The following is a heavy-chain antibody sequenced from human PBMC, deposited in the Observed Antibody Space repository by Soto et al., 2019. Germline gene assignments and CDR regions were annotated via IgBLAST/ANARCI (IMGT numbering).Heavy chain of an antibody. CDR2: ISAYNGNT. CDR3: ARDLIFGPDDFDI. D-gene: IGHD3-9*01. J-gene: IGHJ3*02. V-gene: IGHV1-18*04. CDR1: GYTFTGYY. Sequence: ASVKVSCKASGYTFTGYYMHWVRQAPGQGLEWMGWISAYNGNTNYAQKLQGRVTMTTDTSTSTAYMELRSLRSDDTAVYYCARDLIFGPDDFDIWGQGTMVTVS.